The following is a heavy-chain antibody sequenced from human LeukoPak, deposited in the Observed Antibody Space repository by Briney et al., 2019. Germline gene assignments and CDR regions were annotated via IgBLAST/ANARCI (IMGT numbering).Heavy chain of an antibody. D-gene: IGHD3-3*01. Sequence: ASVKVSCKASGYTFTSYYMHWVRQAPGQGLEWMGIINPSGGSTTYAQKFQGRVTLTRDTSTSTVYMYLSSLRSEDTAVYYCARAREMPVLRFLEWLPSGYWFGPWGQGTLVTVSS. CDR1: GYTFTSYY. V-gene: IGHV1-46*01. J-gene: IGHJ5*02. CDR3: ARAREMPVLRFLEWLPSGYWFGP. CDR2: INPSGGST.